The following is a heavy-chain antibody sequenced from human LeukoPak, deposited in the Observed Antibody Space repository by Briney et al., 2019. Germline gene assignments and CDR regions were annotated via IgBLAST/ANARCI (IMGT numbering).Heavy chain of an antibody. D-gene: IGHD2-15*01. CDR2: ISGGGGAT. Sequence: GGSLRLSCAASGFTFSSYGMSWVRQAPGERLEWVSTISGGGGATYYTDSVKGRFTISRDNAENSIYLQMSSLRAEDTAIYYCARDGPPRSPTSGWFDPWGQGTLVTVSS. CDR3: ARDGPPRSPTSGWFDP. CDR1: GFTFSSYG. V-gene: IGHV3-23*01. J-gene: IGHJ5*02.